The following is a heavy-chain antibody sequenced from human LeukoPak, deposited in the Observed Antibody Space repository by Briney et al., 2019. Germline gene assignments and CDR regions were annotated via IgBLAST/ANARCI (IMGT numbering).Heavy chain of an antibody. D-gene: IGHD2-2*01. Sequence: ASVKVSCKATGYTFTGYYMHWVRQAPGQGLEWMGRINPNSGGTNYAQKFQGRVTMTRDTSISTAYMELSRLRSDDTAVYYCARGLPTASYYYMAVWGKGTTVTVSS. CDR1: GYTFTGYY. V-gene: IGHV1-2*06. J-gene: IGHJ6*03. CDR2: INPNSGGT. CDR3: ARGLPTASYYYMAV.